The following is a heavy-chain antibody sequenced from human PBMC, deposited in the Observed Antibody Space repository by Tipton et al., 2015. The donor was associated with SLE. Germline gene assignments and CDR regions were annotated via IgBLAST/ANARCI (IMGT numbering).Heavy chain of an antibody. V-gene: IGHV3-30-3*01. CDR2: ISYDGSNK. D-gene: IGHD7-27*01. CDR1: GFTFSSYA. Sequence: SLRLSCAVSGFTFSSYAMHWVRQAPGKGLEWVAVISYDGSNKYYADSVKGRITISRDNSKNTLYLQMNSLRAEDTAVYYCASHYWGVDYWGQGTLVTVSS. J-gene: IGHJ4*02. CDR3: ASHYWGVDY.